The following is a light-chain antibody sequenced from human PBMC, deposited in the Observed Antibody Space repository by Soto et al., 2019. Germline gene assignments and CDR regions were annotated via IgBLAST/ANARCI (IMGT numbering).Light chain of an antibody. Sequence: ILLTQSPAIVSLSPGERATLSCRASQSVSSSYLAWYQQKPGQAPRLLMYGASTRATGIPARFSGSGSGTEFTLTISSLQSEDFAVYFCHSYDKWPPGTFGQGTKVDIK. J-gene: IGKJ1*01. CDR3: HSYDKWPPGT. CDR1: QSVSSSY. CDR2: GAS. V-gene: IGKV3-15*01.